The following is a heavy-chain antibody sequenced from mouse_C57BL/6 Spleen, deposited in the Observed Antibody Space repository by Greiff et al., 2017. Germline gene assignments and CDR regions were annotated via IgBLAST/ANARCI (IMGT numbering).Heavy chain of an antibody. CDR1: GFNIKDYY. Sequence: EVKLQESGAELVKPGASVKLSCTASGFNIKDYYMHWVKQRTKQGLEWIGRIDPGDGDTNYNGKFKGKATLTADKSSSTAYMQLSSLTSEDSAVYFCARTDWERYFDYWGQGTTLTVSS. CDR2: IDPGDGDT. V-gene: IGHV14-2*01. D-gene: IGHD4-1*01. J-gene: IGHJ2*01. CDR3: ARTDWERYFDY.